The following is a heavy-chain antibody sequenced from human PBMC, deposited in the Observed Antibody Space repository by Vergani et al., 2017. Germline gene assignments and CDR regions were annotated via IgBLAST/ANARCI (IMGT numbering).Heavy chain of an antibody. J-gene: IGHJ4*02. D-gene: IGHD3-10*01. Sequence: QVQLEESGGGVVQPGRSLRLSCAGSGFSVSNSGMHWVRQTPGKGLEWVAFIQYDGSDIFYADFVEGRFTISRDNSKNSLYLQMRSLRFDDTAVYYCANEGSANRIRGWLDHWGQGALVTVSS. CDR1: GFSVSNSG. CDR3: ANEGSANRIRGWLDH. CDR2: IQYDGSDI. V-gene: IGHV3-30*02.